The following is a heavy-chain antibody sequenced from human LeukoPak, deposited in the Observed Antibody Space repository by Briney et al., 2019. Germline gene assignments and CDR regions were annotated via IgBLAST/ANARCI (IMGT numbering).Heavy chain of an antibody. CDR3: ASYYYDSSGYYYFSYYYFDY. J-gene: IGHJ4*02. CDR2: ISGSGGST. V-gene: IGHV3-23*01. D-gene: IGHD3-22*01. CDR1: GFTFSSNA. Sequence: GGSLRLSCAASGFTFSSNAMSWVRQAPGKGLEWVSAISGSGGSTYYADSVKGRFTISRDNSKNTLYLQMNSLRAEDTAVYYCASYYYDSSGYYYFSYYYFDYWGQGTLVTVSS.